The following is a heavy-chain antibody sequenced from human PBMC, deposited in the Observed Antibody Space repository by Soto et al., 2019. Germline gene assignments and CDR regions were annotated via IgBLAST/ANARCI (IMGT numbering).Heavy chain of an antibody. CDR3: AKDPNYDFWSGFSAVYFDY. CDR2: VSGRGGDT. Sequence: EVHLLQSGGGLVQPGGSLRLSCAASGFSFSSFALSWVRQSPGKGLEWVAAVSGRGGDTYYANSVKGRFTISRANSQNTLFLQMNSLRAEDSAIYYCAKDPNYDFWSGFSAVYFDYWGQGTLVTVSS. CDR1: GFSFSSFA. V-gene: IGHV3-23*01. D-gene: IGHD3-3*01. J-gene: IGHJ4*02.